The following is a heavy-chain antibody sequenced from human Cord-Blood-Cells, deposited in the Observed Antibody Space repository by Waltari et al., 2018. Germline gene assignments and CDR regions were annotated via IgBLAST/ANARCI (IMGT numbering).Heavy chain of an antibody. CDR3: ARGRTGDSYFDL. V-gene: IGHV1-2*02. J-gene: IGHJ2*01. CDR2: INPNSGGT. Sequence: QVQLVRSGAEVKKPGASVKVSCKASGYNLNGYYMRWVRKAPGKGLEWMGRINPNSGGTNYAQKFQCRVTATRDTSISTAYVEVSRLRSDDVAVYYCARGRTGDSYFDLWGRGTLVTVSS. D-gene: IGHD7-27*01. CDR1: GYNLNGYY.